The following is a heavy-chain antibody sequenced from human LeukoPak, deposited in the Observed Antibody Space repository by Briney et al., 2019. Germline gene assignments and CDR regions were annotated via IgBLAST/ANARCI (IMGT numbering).Heavy chain of an antibody. V-gene: IGHV3-7*01. CDR1: GFTFSDYY. CDR2: IKQDGSEK. J-gene: IGHJ3*02. Sequence: GGSLRLSCAASGFTFSDYYMSWIRQAPGKGLEWVANIKQDGSEKYYVDSVKGRFTISRDNAKNSLYLQMNSLRAEDTAVYYCARDGDAFDIWGQGTMVTVSS. CDR3: ARDGDAFDI.